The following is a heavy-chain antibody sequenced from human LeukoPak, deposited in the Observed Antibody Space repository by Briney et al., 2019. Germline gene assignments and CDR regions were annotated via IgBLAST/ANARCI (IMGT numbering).Heavy chain of an antibody. J-gene: IGHJ4*02. D-gene: IGHD5-12*01. CDR3: AKGGFSGYDEFDF. V-gene: IGHV3-23*01. CDR2: ISGSGGST. Sequence: GGSLRLSCAASGFTFSRYAMTWIRQAPGKGLEWVSTISGSGGSTYYADSVKGRFTISRDNTKYTQYLQMNNLRADDTAVYYCAKGGFSGYDEFDFWGQGTLVTVSS. CDR1: GFTFSRYA.